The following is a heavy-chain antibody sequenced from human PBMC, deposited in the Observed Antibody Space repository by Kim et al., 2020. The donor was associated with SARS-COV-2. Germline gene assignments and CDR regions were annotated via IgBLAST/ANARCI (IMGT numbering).Heavy chain of an antibody. Sequence: TNYNPAFKSQVTISFDTSKTQFSLKLRSVTAADTAMYYCAGHATDSDSWGQGTLVTVSS. V-gene: IGHV4-59*08. CDR3: AGHATDSDS. CDR2: T. J-gene: IGHJ4*02.